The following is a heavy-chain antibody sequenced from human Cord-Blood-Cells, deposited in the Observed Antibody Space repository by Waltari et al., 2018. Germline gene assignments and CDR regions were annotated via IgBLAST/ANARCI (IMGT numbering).Heavy chain of an antibody. CDR3: AKSAGLLEKIDY. Sequence: EVQLVESGGGLVQPGRSLRLSCAASGFTFDDYAMHWVRQAPGKGLEWVSGISWNSGSIGYADSVKGRFTISRDNAKNSLYLQMNSLRAEDTALYYCAKSAGLLEKIDYWGQGTLVTVSS. CDR1: GFTFDDYA. CDR2: ISWNSGSI. D-gene: IGHD1-26*01. J-gene: IGHJ4*02. V-gene: IGHV3-9*01.